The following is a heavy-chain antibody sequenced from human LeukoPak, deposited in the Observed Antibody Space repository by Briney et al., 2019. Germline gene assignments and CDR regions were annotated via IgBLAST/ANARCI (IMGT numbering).Heavy chain of an antibody. J-gene: IGHJ6*03. D-gene: IGHD1-26*01. CDR1: GYTFTGYY. V-gene: IGHV1-2*02. Sequence: ASVKVSCKASGYTFTGYYMHWVRQAPGQGLEWMGWINPNSGGTNYAQKFQGRVTVTRDTSISTAYMELSRLRSDDTAVYYCARGDELPYYYYYYMDVWGKGTTVTVSS. CDR3: ARGDELPYYYYYYMDV. CDR2: INPNSGGT.